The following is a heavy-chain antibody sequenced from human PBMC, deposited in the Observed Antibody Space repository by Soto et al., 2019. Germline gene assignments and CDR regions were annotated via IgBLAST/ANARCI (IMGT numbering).Heavy chain of an antibody. CDR2: IYYSGST. Sequence: SETLSLTCTVSGGSISSGDYCWSWIRQHPGKGLEWIGYIYYSGSTYYNPSLKSRVTISVDTSKNQFSLKLSSVTAADTAVYYCARWGRGSRRGFAPGVQETLVTVSS. J-gene: IGHJ5*02. CDR1: GGSISSGDYC. V-gene: IGHV4-31*03. D-gene: IGHD2-15*01. CDR3: ARWGRGSRRGFAP.